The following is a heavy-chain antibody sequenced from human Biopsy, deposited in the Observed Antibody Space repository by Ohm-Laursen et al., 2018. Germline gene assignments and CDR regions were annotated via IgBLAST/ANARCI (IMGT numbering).Heavy chain of an antibody. CDR2: INSSGSTK. Sequence: SLRLSCTASGFPVSDYYMSWIRQAPGRGLEWVSDINSSGSTKYHAESVKDRFTISRDNAMNSVYLQMNSLRGEDTAVYYCARAVGIAAAPIDYWGQGTLVTVSS. D-gene: IGHD2-15*01. V-gene: IGHV3-11*01. CDR1: GFPVSDYY. CDR3: ARAVGIAAAPIDY. J-gene: IGHJ4*02.